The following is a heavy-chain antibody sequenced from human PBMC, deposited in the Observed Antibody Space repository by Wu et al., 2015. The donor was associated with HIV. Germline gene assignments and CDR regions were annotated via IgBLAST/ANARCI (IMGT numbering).Heavy chain of an antibody. Sequence: QVQVVQSGAEVKKPGSSVKVSCKTSGGTFGTFPINWVRQAPGQGLEWMGRIIPIVQTADYAQRFQGRVTITADESTDTAYLEVNSLKPEDTAVYYCARVWGSYRHSWGWFDPWGQGTLVTVSS. CDR3: ARVWGSYRHSWGWFDP. V-gene: IGHV1-69*11. CDR2: IIPIVQTA. CDR1: GGTFGTFP. D-gene: IGHD3-16*02. J-gene: IGHJ5*02.